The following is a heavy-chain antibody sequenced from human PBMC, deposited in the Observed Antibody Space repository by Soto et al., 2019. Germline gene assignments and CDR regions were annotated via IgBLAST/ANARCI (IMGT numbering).Heavy chain of an antibody. CDR1: GGLFSSYP. CDR3: ARGGRGYTWFNEF. J-gene: IGHJ4*02. V-gene: IGHV1-69*01. D-gene: IGHD3-22*01. Sequence: QEQLVQSGAEVKKPGSSVKVSCKASGGLFSSYPISWVRQVPGQGLEWMGGIIPVFQTADYTRRFQGRVTITGDESTNTADMELSSLGSEDTAIYYCARGGRGYTWFNEFWGQGARVAVAS. CDR2: IIPVFQTA.